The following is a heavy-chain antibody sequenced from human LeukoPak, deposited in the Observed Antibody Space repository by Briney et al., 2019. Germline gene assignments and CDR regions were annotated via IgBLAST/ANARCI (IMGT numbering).Heavy chain of an antibody. V-gene: IGHV4-38-2*01. CDR2: IYHSGST. CDR3: ARGKYYDSSGYHNYPYYFDY. CDR1: GYSISSGYY. D-gene: IGHD3-22*01. Sequence: PSETLSLTCAVSGYSISSGYYWGWIRQPPGKGLEWIGSIYHSGSTYYNPSLKSRVTISVDTSKNQFSLKLSSVTAADTAVYYCARGKYYDSSGYHNYPYYFDYWGQGTLVTVSS. J-gene: IGHJ4*02.